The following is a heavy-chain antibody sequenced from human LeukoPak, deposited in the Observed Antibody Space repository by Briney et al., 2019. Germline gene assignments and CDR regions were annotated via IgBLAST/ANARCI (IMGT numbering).Heavy chain of an antibody. Sequence: SVKVSCKASGGTFSSYAISWVRQAPGQGLEWMGGIIPIFGTANYAQKFQGGVTITADESTSTAYMELSSLRSEDTAVYYCARDRYCSSTSCYTGDFDYWGQGTLVTVSS. D-gene: IGHD2-2*02. CDR3: ARDRYCSSTSCYTGDFDY. J-gene: IGHJ4*02. CDR1: GGTFSSYA. CDR2: IIPIFGTA. V-gene: IGHV1-69*13.